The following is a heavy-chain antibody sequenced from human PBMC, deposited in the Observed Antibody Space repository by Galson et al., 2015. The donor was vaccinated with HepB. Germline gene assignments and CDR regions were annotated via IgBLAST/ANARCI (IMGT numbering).Heavy chain of an antibody. V-gene: IGHV3-23*01. CDR2: ISGSGGST. Sequence: SLRLSCAASGFTFSSYAMSWVRQAPGKGLEWVSAISGSGGSTYYADSVKGRFTISRDNSKNTLYLQMNSLRAEDTAVYYCAKDLDPIFGVVIAYYYGMDVWGQGTTITVSS. D-gene: IGHD3-3*01. CDR1: GFTFSSYA. CDR3: AKDLDPIFGVVIAYYYGMDV. J-gene: IGHJ6*02.